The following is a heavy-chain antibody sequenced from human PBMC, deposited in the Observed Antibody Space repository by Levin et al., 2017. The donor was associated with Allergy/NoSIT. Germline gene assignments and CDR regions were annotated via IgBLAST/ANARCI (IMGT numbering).Heavy chain of an antibody. CDR3: ARDSAPHSYGNDY. CDR1: GYTFTGYY. CDR2: INPNSGGT. Sequence: ASVKVSCKASGYTFTGYYMHWVRQAPGQGLEWMGWINPNSGGTNYAQKFQGRVTMTMDTSISTAYMELSRLRSDDTAVYYCARDSAPHSYGNDYWGQGTLVTVSS. J-gene: IGHJ4*02. D-gene: IGHD5-18*01. V-gene: IGHV1-2*02.